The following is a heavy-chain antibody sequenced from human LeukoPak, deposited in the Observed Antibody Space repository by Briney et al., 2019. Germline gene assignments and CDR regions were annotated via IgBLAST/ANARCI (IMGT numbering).Heavy chain of an antibody. CDR3: TMTSPAGYNLVGAFDT. Sequence: GSSVKVSCKASGGTFSSYAISWVRQAAGQGREWMGGIIPIFGTANYAQKFQGRVTITADESTSTAYMGLSSLTYEDTAVYYCTMTSPAGYNLVGAFDTWGQGTTVTVSS. D-gene: IGHD5-24*01. CDR2: IIPIFGTA. CDR1: GGTFSSYA. J-gene: IGHJ3*02. V-gene: IGHV1-69*01.